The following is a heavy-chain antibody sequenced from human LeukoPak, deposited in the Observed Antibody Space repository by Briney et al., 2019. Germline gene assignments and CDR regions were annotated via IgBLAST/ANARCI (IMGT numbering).Heavy chain of an antibody. CDR3: ARGQGTVTTH. D-gene: IGHD4-17*01. V-gene: IGHV4-31*03. Sequence: SQTLSLTCTVSGGSISSGGYSWSWIRQHPGKGLEWIGYIYYSGSTYYNPSLKSRVTISVDTSKNQFSLKLSSVTAADTAVYYCARGQGTVTTHWGQGTLVTVSS. J-gene: IGHJ4*02. CDR2: IYYSGST. CDR1: GGSISSGGYS.